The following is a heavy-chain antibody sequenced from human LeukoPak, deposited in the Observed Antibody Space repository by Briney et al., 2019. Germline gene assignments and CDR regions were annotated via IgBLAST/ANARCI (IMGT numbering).Heavy chain of an antibody. D-gene: IGHD6-13*01. CDR3: ARMSGLHSSWYGYFDY. V-gene: IGHV3-30-3*01. Sequence: GGSPRLSCAASGFTFSSYAMHWVRQAPGKGLEWVAVISYDGSNKYYADSVKGRFTISRDNSKNTLYLQMNSLRAEDTAVYYCARMSGLHSSWYGYFDYWGQGTLVTVSS. J-gene: IGHJ4*02. CDR2: ISYDGSNK. CDR1: GFTFSSYA.